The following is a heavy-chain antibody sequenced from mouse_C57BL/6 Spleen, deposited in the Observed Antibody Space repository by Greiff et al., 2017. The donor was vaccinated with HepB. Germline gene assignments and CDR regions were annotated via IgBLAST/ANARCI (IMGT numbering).Heavy chain of an antibody. CDR2: INPNYGTT. Sequence: EVQLQQSGPELVKPGASVKISCKASGYSFTDYNMNWVKQSNGKSLEWIGVINPNYGTTSYNQKFKGKATLTVDQSSSTAYMQLNSLTSEDSAVYYCAIGIYYGYDEGTWFAYWGQGTLVTVSA. CDR3: AIGIYYGYDEGTWFAY. V-gene: IGHV1-39*01. D-gene: IGHD2-2*01. CDR1: GYSFTDYN. J-gene: IGHJ3*01.